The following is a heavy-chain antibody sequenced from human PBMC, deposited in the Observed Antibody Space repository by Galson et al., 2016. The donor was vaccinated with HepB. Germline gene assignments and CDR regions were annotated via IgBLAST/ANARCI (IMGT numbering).Heavy chain of an antibody. V-gene: IGHV4-31*03. Sequence: TLSLTCRVSDDSINSGSYLWSWIRQHPGKGLEWIGYVYYSGTTHYNAALKSRVIISLDTSKSQSSLTLSSVTAADTAVYYCARFWSGFLEKWGRGTLVTVSS. D-gene: IGHD3-3*01. CDR1: DDSINSGSYL. CDR3: ARFWSGFLEK. J-gene: IGHJ4*02. CDR2: VYYSGTT.